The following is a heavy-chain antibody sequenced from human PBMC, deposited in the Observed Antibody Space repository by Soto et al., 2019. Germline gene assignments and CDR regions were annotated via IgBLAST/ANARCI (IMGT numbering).Heavy chain of an antibody. Sequence: PSETLSLTCAFSGGSISSGGYSLSWIRQPPGKGLEWIGYIYHSGSTYYNPSLKSRVTISVDTSKNQFSLKLSSVTAADTAVYYCARVADYGSGSYPGGYYFDYWGQGTLVTVSS. CDR2: IYHSGST. V-gene: IGHV4-30-2*01. D-gene: IGHD3-10*01. CDR1: GGSISSGGYS. CDR3: ARVADYGSGSYPGGYYFDY. J-gene: IGHJ4*02.